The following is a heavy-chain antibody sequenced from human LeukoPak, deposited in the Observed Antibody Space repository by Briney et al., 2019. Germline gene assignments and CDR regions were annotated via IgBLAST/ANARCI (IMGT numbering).Heavy chain of an antibody. D-gene: IGHD6-19*01. CDR1: GYTLTELS. J-gene: IGHJ5*02. CDR3: ATLGAVAGAMYKWFDP. Sequence: GASVKVSCKVSGYTLTELSMHWVRQAPGKGLEWMGGFDPEDGETIYAQKFQGRVTMTEDTSTDTAYMELSSLRSEDTAVYYCATLGAVAGAMYKWFDPWGQGTLVTVSS. CDR2: FDPEDGET. V-gene: IGHV1-24*01.